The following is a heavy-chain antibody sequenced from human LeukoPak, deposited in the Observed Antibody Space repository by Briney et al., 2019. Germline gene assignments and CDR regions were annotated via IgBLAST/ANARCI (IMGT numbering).Heavy chain of an antibody. CDR2: ISTDGRTA. CDR3: AKDPMIGGYYPYYFDY. V-gene: IGHV3-74*01. D-gene: IGHD3-22*01. CDR1: GFTFSSHW. J-gene: IGHJ4*02. Sequence: GGSLRLSCAASGFTFSSHWMHWVRQAPGKGLVWVSRISTDGRTATYADSVKGRFTISRDNSKNTLYLQMNSLRAEDTAVYYCAKDPMIGGYYPYYFDYWGQGTLVTVSS.